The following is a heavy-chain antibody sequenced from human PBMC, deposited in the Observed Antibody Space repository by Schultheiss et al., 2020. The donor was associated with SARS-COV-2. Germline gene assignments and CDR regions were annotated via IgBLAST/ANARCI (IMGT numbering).Heavy chain of an antibody. CDR2: IYYSGST. Sequence: SQTLSLTCTVSGGSISSGGYYWSWIRQPPGKGLEWIGYIYYSGSTYYNPSLKSRVTISVDTSKNQFSLKLSSVTTEETAVYYCARDLRIYGDYWDNYYYYGMDVWGQGTTVTVAS. D-gene: IGHD4-17*01. CDR1: GGSISSGGYY. V-gene: IGHV4-31*03. J-gene: IGHJ6*02. CDR3: ARDLRIYGDYWDNYYYYGMDV.